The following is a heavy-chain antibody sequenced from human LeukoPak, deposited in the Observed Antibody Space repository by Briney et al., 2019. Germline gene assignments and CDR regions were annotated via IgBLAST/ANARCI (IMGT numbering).Heavy chain of an antibody. V-gene: IGHV1-2*02. CDR1: GYTFTGYY. CDR2: INPNSGGT. D-gene: IGHD6-6*01. CDR3: ARGRSSSSRAFDI. J-gene: IGHJ3*02. Sequence: ASVKVPCKASGYTFTGYYMHWVRQAPGQGLEWMGWINPNSGGTNYAQKFQGRVTMTRDTSISTAYMELSRLRSDDTAVYYCARGRSSSSRAFDIWGQGTMVTVSS.